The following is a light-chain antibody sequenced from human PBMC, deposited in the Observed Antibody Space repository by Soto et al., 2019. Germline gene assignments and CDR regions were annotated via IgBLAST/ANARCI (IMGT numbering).Light chain of an antibody. V-gene: IGKV3-20*01. CDR2: GSS. J-gene: IGKJ4*01. Sequence: EIVLTQSPGTLSLSPGERATLSCRASQSVGSNLAWFQQKPGQAPRLLIYGSSTRATGIPDRFSGGGSGTDFTLTISRLEPEDFAVYYCQQFSSYPLTFGGGTKVDIK. CDR1: QSVGSN. CDR3: QQFSSYPLT.